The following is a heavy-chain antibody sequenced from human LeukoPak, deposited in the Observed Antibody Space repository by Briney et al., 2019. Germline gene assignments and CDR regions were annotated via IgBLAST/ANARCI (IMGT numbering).Heavy chain of an antibody. V-gene: IGHV3-48*03. CDR2: ISSSGSTI. CDR3: ARDLRDGYNSAFDY. J-gene: IGHJ4*02. CDR1: GFTFSSYA. Sequence: GGSLRLSCAASGFTFSSYAMNWVRQAPGKGLEWVSYISSSGSTIYYADSVKGRFTISRDNAKNSLYLQMNSLRAEDTAVYYCARDLRDGYNSAFDYWGQGTLVTVSS. D-gene: IGHD5-24*01.